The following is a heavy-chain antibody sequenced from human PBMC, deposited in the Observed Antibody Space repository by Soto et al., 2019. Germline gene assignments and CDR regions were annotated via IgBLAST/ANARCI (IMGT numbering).Heavy chain of an antibody. V-gene: IGHV1-69*04. CDR3: ARDPVPASQGNDAFDI. J-gene: IGHJ3*02. CDR2: IIPILGIA. Sequence: ASVKVSCKASGGTFSSYTISWVRQAPGQGLEWMGRIIPILGIANYAQKFQGRVTITADKSTSTAYMELSSLRSEDTAVYYCARDPVPASQGNDAFDIWGQGTMVTVSS. D-gene: IGHD2-2*01. CDR1: GGTFSSYT.